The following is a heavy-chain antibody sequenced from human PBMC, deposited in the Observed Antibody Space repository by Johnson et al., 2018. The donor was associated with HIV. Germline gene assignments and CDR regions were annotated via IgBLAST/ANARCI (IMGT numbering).Heavy chain of an antibody. J-gene: IGHJ3*02. CDR3: ARTQRVTMIVVSLGAFDI. CDR1: GLIFSRSW. V-gene: IGHV3-48*04. CDR2: ISNSGSTI. D-gene: IGHD3-22*01. Sequence: MLLVESGGGLVQPGGSLRLSCAASGLIFSRSWMHWVRQAPGKGLEWISYISNSGSTIYYVDSVKGRFTISRDNAKNSLYLQMNSLRAEDTAVYYCARTQRVTMIVVSLGAFDIWGQGTMVTVSS.